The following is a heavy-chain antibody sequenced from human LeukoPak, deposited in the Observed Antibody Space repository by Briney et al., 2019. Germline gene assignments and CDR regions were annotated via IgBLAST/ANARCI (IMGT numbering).Heavy chain of an antibody. J-gene: IGHJ4*02. Sequence: GGSLRLSCAASGFTFTSHAMSWVRQAPGKGLEWVSGISGSAGSTVYADSLKGRLTISRDNSKNTLNMQMNSLRADDTAVYYCEKDLFSCSGSYSWGVFDYWGQGTLVTVSS. V-gene: IGHV3-23*01. CDR3: EKDLFSCSGSYSWGVFDY. D-gene: IGHD3-10*02. CDR2: ISGSAGST. CDR1: GFTFTSHA.